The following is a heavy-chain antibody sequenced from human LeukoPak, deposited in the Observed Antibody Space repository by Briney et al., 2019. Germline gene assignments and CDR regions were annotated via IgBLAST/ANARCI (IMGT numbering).Heavy chain of an antibody. J-gene: IGHJ3*02. Sequence: PSETLSLTCTVSGGSISSSSYYWGWIRQPPGKGLEWIGSIYYSGSTYYNPSLKSRVTISVDTSKNQFSLKLSSVTAADTAVYYCARRRAAAGTEAFDIWGQGTMVTVSS. CDR2: IYYSGST. CDR1: GGSISSSSYY. V-gene: IGHV4-39*01. D-gene: IGHD6-13*01. CDR3: ARRRAAAGTEAFDI.